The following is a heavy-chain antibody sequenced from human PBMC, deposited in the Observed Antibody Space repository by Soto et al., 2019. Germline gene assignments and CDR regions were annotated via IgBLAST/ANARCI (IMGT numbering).Heavy chain of an antibody. CDR2: ISYDEISK. J-gene: IGHJ3*02. CDR3: TSSWTARRGAFDI. CDR1: GFTFSNYG. Sequence: GGSLRLSCAASGFTFSNYGMHWVRQAPGKGLEWVAVISYDEISKNYPDSVKGRFTISRDNSKNTLYLQLNSLTAEDTAVYYCTSSWTARRGAFDIWGQGTMVTVSS. V-gene: IGHV3-30*03. D-gene: IGHD3-3*01.